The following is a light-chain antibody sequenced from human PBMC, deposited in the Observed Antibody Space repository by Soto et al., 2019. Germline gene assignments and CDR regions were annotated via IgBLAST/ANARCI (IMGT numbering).Light chain of an antibody. CDR2: GAS. CDR1: QSVSSSY. J-gene: IGKJ1*01. Sequence: EIVLTQSPGTLSLSPGERATLSCRASQSVSSSYLAWYQLKPGQARRLIIFGASVRPAGVPDRFSGGGSGTDFTLTISSLQLEDVALYYCQQSLSWHPETFGQGTKVDIK. CDR3: QQSLSWHPET. V-gene: IGKV3-20*01.